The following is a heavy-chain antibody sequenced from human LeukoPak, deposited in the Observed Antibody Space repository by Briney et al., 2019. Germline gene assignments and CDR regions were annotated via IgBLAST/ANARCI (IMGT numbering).Heavy chain of an antibody. CDR3: ASGIQPRLSWFFDL. CDR1: GFSFSDYY. J-gene: IGHJ2*01. CDR2: ISSPGSTT. Sequence: GGSLSLSCAASGFSFSDYYMSWIRQAPGKGLEWFSYISSPGSTTYYADSVKGRFAISRDNAKNSLSLQMNSLRADDTAVYYCASGIQPRLSWFFDLWGRGTLVTVSS. D-gene: IGHD5-18*01. V-gene: IGHV3-11*01.